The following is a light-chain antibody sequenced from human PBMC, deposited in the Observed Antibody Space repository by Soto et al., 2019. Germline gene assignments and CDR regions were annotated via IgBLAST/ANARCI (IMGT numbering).Light chain of an antibody. J-gene: IGKJ3*01. Sequence: EVVLTQSPATLSLSPGERATLSCTASQSVTTYLAWYQQKPGQAPRLLIYDASTRATGIPARFSGSGSGTDFTLTISSLELEDFAVYYCQQRSNWPPGVTFGPGTKVDIK. CDR3: QQRSNWPPGVT. V-gene: IGKV3-11*01. CDR2: DAS. CDR1: QSVTTY.